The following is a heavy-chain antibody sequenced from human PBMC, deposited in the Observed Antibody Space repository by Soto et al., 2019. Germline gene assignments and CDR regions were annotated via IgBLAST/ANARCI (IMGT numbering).Heavy chain of an antibody. V-gene: IGHV4-38-2*01. CDR2: IYHSGST. CDR3: ARVPTTVTTLGYFDY. J-gene: IGHJ4*02. Sequence: SETLSLTCAVSGYSIISGYYWGCIRQPPGKGLEWIGSIYHSGSTYYNPSLKSRVTISVDTSKNQFSLKLSSVTAADTAVYYCARVPTTVTTLGYFDYWGQGTLVTVSS. CDR1: GYSIISGYY. D-gene: IGHD4-17*01.